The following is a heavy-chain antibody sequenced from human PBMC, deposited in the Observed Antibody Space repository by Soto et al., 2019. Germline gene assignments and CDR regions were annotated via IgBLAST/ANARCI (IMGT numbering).Heavy chain of an antibody. J-gene: IGHJ4*02. CDR3: ATSENRDWLVY. CDR1: GYTFTGYY. D-gene: IGHD2-21*01. V-gene: IGHV1-2*02. CDR2: INPKSGDT. Sequence: ASVKVSCKASGYTFTGYYMHWLRQAPGQGLVWMGWINPKSGDTNYAQQFQGRVTLTSDTSITTAYMGLSRLKSDDTAVYYCATSENRDWLVYWGQGTLVTVSS.